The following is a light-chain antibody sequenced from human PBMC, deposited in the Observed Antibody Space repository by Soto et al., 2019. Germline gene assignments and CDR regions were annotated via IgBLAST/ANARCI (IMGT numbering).Light chain of an antibody. CDR1: SSDVGGYNY. Sequence: QSALTQPASVSGSPGQSITISCTGSSSDVGGYNYVSWYQLYPGKAPKLLIFEVSYRPSGISNRFSGSKSGITASLTISGLQAEDEADYYCSSYTGSNTVFGTGTKVTV. J-gene: IGLJ1*01. CDR2: EVS. V-gene: IGLV2-14*01. CDR3: SSYTGSNTV.